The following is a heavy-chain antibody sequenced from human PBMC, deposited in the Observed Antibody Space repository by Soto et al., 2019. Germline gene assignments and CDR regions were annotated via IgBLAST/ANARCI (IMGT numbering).Heavy chain of an antibody. J-gene: IGHJ3*02. CDR3: VRLGGLRGSGTDLEAFDM. Sequence: SETLSLTCNVSDDSISGNYWHWIRQPPGRGLEWIGFIFYTGTAKYKPSLKSRVTISIDTSKNQFSLRLTSVTSEDTALYYCVRLGGLRGSGTDLEAFDMWGQGTMVTVSS. CDR2: IFYTGTA. V-gene: IGHV4-59*08. CDR1: DDSISGNY. D-gene: IGHD3-10*01.